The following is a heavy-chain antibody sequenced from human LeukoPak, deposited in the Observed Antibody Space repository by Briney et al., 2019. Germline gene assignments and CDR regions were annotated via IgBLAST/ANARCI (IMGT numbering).Heavy chain of an antibody. V-gene: IGHV1-46*01. CDR2: INPSGGST. Sequence: ASVKVSCKASGYTFTSYYMHWVRQAPGQGLEWMGIINPSGGSTSYAQKFQGRVTMTRDMSTSTVYMELSSLRSEDTAVYYCARDSLSYYYDSSGYYHLGYWGQGTLVTVSS. J-gene: IGHJ4*02. D-gene: IGHD3-22*01. CDR1: GYTFTSYY. CDR3: ARDSLSYYYDSSGYYHLGY.